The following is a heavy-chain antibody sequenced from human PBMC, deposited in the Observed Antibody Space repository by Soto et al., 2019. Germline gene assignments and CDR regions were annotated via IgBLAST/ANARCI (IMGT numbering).Heavy chain of an antibody. CDR3: RTQWLD. D-gene: IGHD6-19*01. J-gene: IGHJ4*02. V-gene: IGHV3-15*01. Sequence: PGGSLRLSCAASGFTFSDAWMSWVRQAPGKGLEWVGLIKKKTDGGTADYAAPVKGRFTISRDDSKNTVYLQMSSLKTEDTAVYYCRTQWLDWGQGTLVNFSS. CDR2: IKKKTDGGTA. CDR1: GFTFSDAW.